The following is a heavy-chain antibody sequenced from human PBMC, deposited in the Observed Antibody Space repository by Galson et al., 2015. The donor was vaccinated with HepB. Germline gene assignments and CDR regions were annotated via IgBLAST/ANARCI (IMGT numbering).Heavy chain of an antibody. CDR2: INAGNGNT. D-gene: IGHD6-19*01. Sequence: SVKVSCKASGYTFTSYAMHWVRQAPGQRLEWMGWINAGNGNTKYSQKFQGRVTITRDTSASTAYMELSSLRSEDTAVYYCAREKGIAVAGRPYYGMDVWGQGTTVTVSS. CDR1: GYTFTSYA. J-gene: IGHJ6*02. V-gene: IGHV1-3*01. CDR3: AREKGIAVAGRPYYGMDV.